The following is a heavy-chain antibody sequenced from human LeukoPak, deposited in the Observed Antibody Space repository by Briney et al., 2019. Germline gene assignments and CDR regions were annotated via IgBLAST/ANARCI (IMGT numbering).Heavy chain of an antibody. V-gene: IGHV4-59*08. Sequence: SETLSLTCTVSGGSISSYYWSWIRQPPGKGLEWIGCISYSGSTNYNPSLKSRVTISVDTSKNQFSLKLSSVTAADTAVYYCARHYPEWLFDYWGQGTLVTVSS. J-gene: IGHJ4*02. CDR1: GGSISSYY. CDR3: ARHYPEWLFDY. D-gene: IGHD6-19*01. CDR2: ISYSGST.